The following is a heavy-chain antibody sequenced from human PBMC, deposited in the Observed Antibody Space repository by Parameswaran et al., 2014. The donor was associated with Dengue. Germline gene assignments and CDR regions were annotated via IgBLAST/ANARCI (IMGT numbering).Heavy chain of an antibody. V-gene: IGHV3-15*01. CDR3: TTATMIVVFYYYYYCMDV. D-gene: IGHD3-22*01. CDR2: IKSKTDGGTT. J-gene: IGHJ6*02. Sequence: WIRQPPGKGLEWVGRIKSKTDGGTTDYAAPVKGRFTISRDDSKNTLYLQMNSLKTEDTAVYYCTTATMIVVFYYYYYCMDVWGQGTTVTVSS.